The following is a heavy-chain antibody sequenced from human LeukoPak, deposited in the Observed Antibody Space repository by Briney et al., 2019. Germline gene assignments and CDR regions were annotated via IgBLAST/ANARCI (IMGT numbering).Heavy chain of an antibody. CDR3: ARRSATVTMFDY. CDR2: INPNSGGT. CDR1: GYTFTGYY. V-gene: IGHV1-2*02. D-gene: IGHD4-17*01. Sequence: ASVKVSCKASGYTFTGYYMHWVRQAPGQGLEWMGWINPNSGGTNYAQKFQGRVTMTRDKSISTAYMEVGRLRSDGTAVYYCARRSATVTMFDYWGQGTLITVSS. J-gene: IGHJ4*02.